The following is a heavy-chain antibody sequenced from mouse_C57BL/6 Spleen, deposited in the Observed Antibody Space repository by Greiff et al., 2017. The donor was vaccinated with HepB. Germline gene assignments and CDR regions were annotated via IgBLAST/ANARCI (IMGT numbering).Heavy chain of an antibody. CDR1: GYTFTSYW. CDR3: ARWRVAYAMDY. Sequence: QVQLQQPGAELVQPGASVKMSCKASGYTFTSYWITWVKQRPGQGLEWIGDIYPGSGSTNYNEKFKSKATLTVATSSSTAYMQLSSLTSEDSAVYYCARWRVAYAMDYWGQGTSVTVSS. CDR2: IYPGSGST. V-gene: IGHV1-55*01. D-gene: IGHD1-1*01. J-gene: IGHJ4*01.